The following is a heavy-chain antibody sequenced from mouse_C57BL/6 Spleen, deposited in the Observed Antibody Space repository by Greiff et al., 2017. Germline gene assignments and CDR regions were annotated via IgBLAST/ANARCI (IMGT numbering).Heavy chain of an antibody. V-gene: IGHV5-17*01. D-gene: IGHD1-1*01. J-gene: IGHJ4*01. CDR3: ARRGNYYGSSYVGYYAMDY. CDR2: ISSGSSTI. CDR1: GFTFSDYG. Sequence: EVKLVESGGGLVKPGGSLKLSCAVSGFTFSDYGMHWVRQAPEKGLEWVAYISSGSSTIYYADTVKGRFTISRDNAKNTLFLQMTSLRSEDTAMYYCARRGNYYGSSYVGYYAMDYWGQGTSVTVSS.